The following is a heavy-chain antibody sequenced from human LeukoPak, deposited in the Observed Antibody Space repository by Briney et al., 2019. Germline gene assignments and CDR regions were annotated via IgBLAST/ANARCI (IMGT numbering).Heavy chain of an antibody. D-gene: IGHD6-6*01. CDR1: GGTFSSYA. J-gene: IGHJ6*03. Sequence: ASVKVSCKASGGTFSSYAISWVRQAPGQGLEWMGGIIPIFGTANYAQKFQGRVTITADESTSTAYMELSSLRSEDTAMYYCAHYKNPRYSSSPEGNYYHMDVWGKGTTVTVSS. CDR2: IIPIFGTA. CDR3: AHYKNPRYSSSPEGNYYHMDV. V-gene: IGHV1-69*13.